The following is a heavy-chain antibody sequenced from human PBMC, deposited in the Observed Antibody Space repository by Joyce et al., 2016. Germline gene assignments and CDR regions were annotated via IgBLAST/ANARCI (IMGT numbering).Heavy chain of an antibody. CDR2: IRYTGSA. J-gene: IGHJ5*02. Sequence: QVQLQESGPGLVKPSQTLSLTCTVSGYSFSSDDYYWSWIRQSPGKGQDFIGYIRYTGSAYYNPSLKSRLTMSLATSKNQFSLRLTSVTTADTAMYYCARAAVMTASSGWFDPWGQGNLVIVSS. D-gene: IGHD2-21*02. CDR1: GYSFSSDDYY. V-gene: IGHV4-30-4*01. CDR3: ARAAVMTASSGWFDP.